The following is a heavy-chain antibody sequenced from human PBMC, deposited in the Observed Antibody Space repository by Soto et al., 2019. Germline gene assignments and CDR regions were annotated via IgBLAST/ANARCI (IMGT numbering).Heavy chain of an antibody. D-gene: IGHD1-26*01. V-gene: IGHV1-2*02. Sequence: ASVKVSCKASGYTFTGHYIHWVRQAPEQGPEWMGEIGPESGATRYAQRFQGRLTMTRDMSITTVYMELNNLSPGDTAVYYCGRGRSGQIVVFYWGQGTPVTVSS. J-gene: IGHJ4*02. CDR2: IGPESGAT. CDR1: GYTFTGHY. CDR3: GRGRSGQIVVFY.